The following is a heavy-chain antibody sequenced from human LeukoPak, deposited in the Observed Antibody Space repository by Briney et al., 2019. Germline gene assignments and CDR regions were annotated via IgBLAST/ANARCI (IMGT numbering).Heavy chain of an antibody. Sequence: SETLSLTCTVSGGSISNYYWSWIRQPPEKGLEWIGYIYYSGSTNYNPSLKSRLTISVDTSKNQFSLKLSSVTAADTAVYYCARSYGDYITGAYAFDVWGQGTMVTVSS. D-gene: IGHD4-17*01. V-gene: IGHV4-59*08. CDR3: ARSYGDYITGAYAFDV. CDR1: GGSISNYY. CDR2: IYYSGST. J-gene: IGHJ3*01.